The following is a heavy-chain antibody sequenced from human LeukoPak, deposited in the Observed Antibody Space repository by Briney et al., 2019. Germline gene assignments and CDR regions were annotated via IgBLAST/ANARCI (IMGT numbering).Heavy chain of an antibody. V-gene: IGHV1-2*02. CDR2: INPNSGGT. Sequence: ASVKVSCKASGYTFTGYYMHWVRQAPGQGLEWMGWINPNSGGTNYAQKFQGRVTMTRDTSISTAYMELSRLRSEDTAVYYCASRGGSSMVRGVIDYWGQGTLVTVSS. CDR3: ASRGGSSMVRGVIDY. CDR1: GYTFTGYY. D-gene: IGHD3-10*01. J-gene: IGHJ4*02.